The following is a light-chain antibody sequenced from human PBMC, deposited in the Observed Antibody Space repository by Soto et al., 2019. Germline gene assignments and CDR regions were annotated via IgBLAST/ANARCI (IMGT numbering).Light chain of an antibody. CDR3: LQDFNYPWT. Sequence: EIVLTQSPATLSLSPGERATLSCRASQSVSSNYLAWYQQKPGQSPRLLIYGASTRATGVPARFSGSGSGTDFTLTISGLQPEDFATYFCLQDFNYPWTFGQGTKVDI. J-gene: IGKJ1*01. CDR1: QSVSSNY. V-gene: IGKV3D-7*01. CDR2: GAS.